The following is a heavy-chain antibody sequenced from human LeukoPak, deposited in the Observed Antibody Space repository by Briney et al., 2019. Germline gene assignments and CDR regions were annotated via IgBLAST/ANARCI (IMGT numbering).Heavy chain of an antibody. J-gene: IGHJ4*02. CDR2: IYYSGST. V-gene: IGHV4-39*01. CDR3: ARMGKNGSCYV. Sequence: SETLSLTCTVSGGSISSSSYYWGWIRQPPGKGLEWIGSIYYSGSTYYNPSLKSRVTISVDTSKNQFSLKLSSVTAADTAVYYCARMGKNGSCYVWGQGTLVTVSS. D-gene: IGHD2-15*01. CDR1: GGSISSSSYY.